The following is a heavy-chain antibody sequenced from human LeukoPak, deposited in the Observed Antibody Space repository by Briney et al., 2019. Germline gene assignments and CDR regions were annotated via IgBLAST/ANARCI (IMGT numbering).Heavy chain of an antibody. CDR2: TYYRSKWFN. J-gene: IGHJ5*02. V-gene: IGHV6-1*01. CDR1: GDSVSSNTAA. Sequence: SQTLSLTCAISGDSVSSNTAAWSWIRQSPSRGLEWLGRTYYRSKWFNHYALSVKSRIIINPDTSKNQFSLHLNSVTPEDTAVYYCAKGAGDTNWFDPWGQGTLVTVSS. CDR3: AKGAGDTNWFDP. D-gene: IGHD2-21*01.